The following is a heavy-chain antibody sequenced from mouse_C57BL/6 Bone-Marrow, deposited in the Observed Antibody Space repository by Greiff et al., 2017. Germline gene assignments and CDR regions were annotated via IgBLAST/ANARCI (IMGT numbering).Heavy chain of an antibody. CDR2: IRSKSSNYAT. J-gene: IGHJ2*01. V-gene: IGHV10-3*01. CDR1: GFTFNTYA. CDR3: VRAYDLRSWFAY. Sequence: VQLKESGGGLVQPKGSLKLSCAASGFTFNTYAMHWVRQAPGKGLEWVARIRSKSSNYATSYADSVKDRIPISRDDSQSMHYLQMNNRKTEDTARYYCVRAYDLRSWFAYWGQGTTLTVSS. D-gene: IGHD2-3*01.